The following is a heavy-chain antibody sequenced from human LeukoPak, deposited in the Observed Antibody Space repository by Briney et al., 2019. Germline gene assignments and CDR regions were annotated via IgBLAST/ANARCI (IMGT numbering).Heavy chain of an antibody. V-gene: IGHV1-69*04. CDR3: ARDRVSGYDPQDYYYYGMDV. D-gene: IGHD5-12*01. CDR2: IIPILGIA. CDR1: GGTFSSYA. Sequence: GASVKVSCKASGGTFSSYAISWVRQAPGQGLEWMGRIIPILGIANYAQKFQGRVTITADKSTSTAYMELSSLRSEDTAVYYCARDRVSGYDPQDYYYYGMDVWGQGTTVTVSS. J-gene: IGHJ6*02.